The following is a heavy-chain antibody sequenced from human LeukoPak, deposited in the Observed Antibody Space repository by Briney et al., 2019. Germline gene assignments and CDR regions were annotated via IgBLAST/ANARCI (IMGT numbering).Heavy chain of an antibody. J-gene: IGHJ4*02. CDR1: GFTFSDYY. CDR2: ARNKANGHTT. V-gene: IGHV3-72*01. Sequence: GGSLRLSCVASGFTFSDYYMDWVRQAPGKGLEWVGRARNKANGHTTEYAASVKGRFIISRDDSKSSLYLQMNSLKTEDTAVYFCARRGFSDSRGYYPDFDYWGRGTLVTVSS. D-gene: IGHD3-22*01. CDR3: ARRGFSDSRGYYPDFDY.